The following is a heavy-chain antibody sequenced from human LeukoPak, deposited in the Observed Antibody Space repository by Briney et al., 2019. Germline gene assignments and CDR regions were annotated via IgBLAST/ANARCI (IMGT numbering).Heavy chain of an antibody. J-gene: IGHJ1*01. V-gene: IGHV3-23*01. CDR3: AKQYSSDWNGLAEYFQH. CDR2: ISSSDDGT. CDR1: GFSLSSYA. Sequence: GGSLRLSCAASGFSLSSYAMSWVRQAPGKGLEWVSAISSSDDGTYHAGSVRGRFTISRDNSKNTLYLQMNSLRAEDTAVYYCAKQYSSDWNGLAEYFQHWGQGTLLTVSS. D-gene: IGHD6-19*01.